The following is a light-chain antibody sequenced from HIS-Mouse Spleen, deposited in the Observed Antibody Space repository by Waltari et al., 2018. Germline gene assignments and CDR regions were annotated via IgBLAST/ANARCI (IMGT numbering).Light chain of an antibody. CDR2: GKN. CDR1: SLRSYY. Sequence: SSELTQDPAVSVALGQTVRITCQGDSLRSYYASWYQQKPGQAPVLVSDGKNNRPSGIPDQVPGSSSGNTASLNSTGAQAEDEAGYYCNSRDSSGNHVVFGGGTKLTVL. J-gene: IGLJ2*01. V-gene: IGLV3-19*01. CDR3: NSRDSSGNHVV.